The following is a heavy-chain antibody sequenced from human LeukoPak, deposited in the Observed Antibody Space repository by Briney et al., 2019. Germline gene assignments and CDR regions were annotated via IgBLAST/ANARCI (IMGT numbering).Heavy chain of an antibody. CDR3: ARGRGTTRTTSYYYYYMDV. V-gene: IGHV1-2*02. CDR2: INPNSGGT. CDR1: GYTFTGYY. Sequence: ASVKVSCKASGYTFTGYYMHWVRQAPGQGLEWMGWINPNSGGTNYAQKFQGRVTMTRDTSISTAYMELSRLRSNDTAVYYCARGRGTTRTTSYYYYYMDVWGKGTTVTVSS. J-gene: IGHJ6*03. D-gene: IGHD1-1*01.